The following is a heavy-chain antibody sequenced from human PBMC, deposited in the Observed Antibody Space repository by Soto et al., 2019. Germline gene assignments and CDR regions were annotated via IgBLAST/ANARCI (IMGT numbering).Heavy chain of an antibody. CDR1: GFTFSSFG. CDR2: ISFDGSFK. Sequence: QVQLVESGGGVVQPGRSLTLSCAASGFTFSSFGIHWGRQAPGKGLEWVTFISFDGSFKYYADSVKGRFTISRDNSNNTVYLQMNSLRAEDMAVYFCAKRQYSGDYEENDAFDIWGRGTMVTVSS. J-gene: IGHJ3*02. CDR3: AKRQYSGDYEENDAFDI. V-gene: IGHV3-30*18. D-gene: IGHD4-17*01.